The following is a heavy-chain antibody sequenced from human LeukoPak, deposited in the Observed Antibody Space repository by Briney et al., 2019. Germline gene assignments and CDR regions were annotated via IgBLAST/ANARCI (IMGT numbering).Heavy chain of an antibody. CDR2: ISGSGGST. CDR1: GFTFSSYA. Sequence: GGSLRLSCAASGFTFSSYAMSWVRQAPGKGLEWVSAISGSGGSTYYADSVKGRFTISRDNSKNTLYLQMNSLRAEDTAVYYCTTDLTLTAEYFQHWGQGTLVTVSS. CDR3: TTDLTLTAEYFQH. D-gene: IGHD1-14*01. V-gene: IGHV3-23*01. J-gene: IGHJ1*01.